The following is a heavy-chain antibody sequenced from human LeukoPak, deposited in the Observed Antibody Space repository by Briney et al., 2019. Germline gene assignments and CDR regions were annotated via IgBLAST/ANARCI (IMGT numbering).Heavy chain of an antibody. CDR1: GGSISGYY. CDR3: ARLHSSRAEEFDP. V-gene: IGHV4-59*01. CDR2: IYYTGIT. Sequence: SETLSLTCTVSGGSISGYYWSWIRQSPGKGLEWIGYIYYTGITAYNPSLGSRVTISVDRSSNQFSLRLTSVTAADTAVYYCARLHSSRAEEFDPWGQGTLVTVSS. J-gene: IGHJ5*02.